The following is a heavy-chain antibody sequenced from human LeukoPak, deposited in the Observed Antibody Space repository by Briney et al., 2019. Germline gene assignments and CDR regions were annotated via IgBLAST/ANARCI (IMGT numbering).Heavy chain of an antibody. CDR3: ARGRYFDWLLYWYFDL. D-gene: IGHD3-9*01. CDR1: GYTFTGYY. J-gene: IGHJ2*01. CDR2: INPNSGGT. V-gene: IGHV1-2*02. Sequence: GASVKVSCKASGYTFTGYYMHWVRQAPGQGLEWMGWINPNSGGTNYAQKFQGRVTMTRDTSISTAYMELSSLRSEDTAVYYCARGRYFDWLLYWYFDLWGRGTLVTVSS.